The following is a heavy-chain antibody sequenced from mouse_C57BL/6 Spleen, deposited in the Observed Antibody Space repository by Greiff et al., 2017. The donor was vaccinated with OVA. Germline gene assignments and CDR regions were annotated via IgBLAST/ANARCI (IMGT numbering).Heavy chain of an antibody. J-gene: IGHJ3*01. CDR3: ASPAFYYGSSLAWFAY. CDR1: GFTFSDYG. V-gene: IGHV5-17*01. D-gene: IGHD1-1*01. Sequence: DVHLVESGGGLVKPGGSLKLSCAASGFTFSDYGMHWVRQAPEKGLEWVAYISSGSSTIYYADTVKGRFTISRDNAKNTLFLQMTSLRSEDTAMYYCASPAFYYGSSLAWFAYWGKGTLVTVSA. CDR2: ISSGSSTI.